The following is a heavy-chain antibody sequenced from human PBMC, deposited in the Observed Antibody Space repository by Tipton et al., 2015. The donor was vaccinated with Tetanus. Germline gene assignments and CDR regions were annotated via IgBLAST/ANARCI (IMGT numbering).Heavy chain of an antibody. D-gene: IGHD5-18*01. J-gene: IGHJ4*02. CDR3: ATRGYSYGWIDY. CDR1: GGSLSGYY. V-gene: IGHV4-34*01. CDR2: INHSGST. Sequence: TLSLTCAVYGGSLSGYYWSWIRQPPGKGLEWIGEINHSGSTNYNPSLKSRVTISVDTSKNQFSLKLSSVTAADTAVYYCATRGYSYGWIDYWGQGTLVTVSS.